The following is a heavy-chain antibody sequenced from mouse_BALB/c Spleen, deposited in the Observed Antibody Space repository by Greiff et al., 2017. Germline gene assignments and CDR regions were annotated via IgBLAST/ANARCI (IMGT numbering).Heavy chain of an antibody. Sequence: EVMLVESGGGLVKPGGSLKLSCAASGFTFSSYAMSWVRQTPEKRLEWVASISSGGSTYYPDSVKGRFTISRDNARNILYLQMSSLRSEDTAMYYCARGGGYYYGSSYDAMDYWGQGTSVTVSS. CDR1: GFTFSSYA. D-gene: IGHD1-1*01. CDR3: ARGGGYYYGSSYDAMDY. CDR2: ISSGGST. V-gene: IGHV5-6-5*01. J-gene: IGHJ4*01.